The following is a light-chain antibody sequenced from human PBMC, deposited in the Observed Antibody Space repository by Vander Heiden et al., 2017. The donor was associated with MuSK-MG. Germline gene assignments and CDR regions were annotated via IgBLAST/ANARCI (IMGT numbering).Light chain of an antibody. CDR1: QSISSY. J-gene: IGKJ4*01. CDR3: QQSYSAPLT. Sequence: IQMTQSPSSLPASVVHRVTITSQASQSISSYLNWYQQKPGNAPKLLIYAASSLQSRVPSRFSGSESGTDFTLTIRNLQPEDFATNYCQQSYSAPLTFGGGTKVEIK. CDR2: AAS. V-gene: IGKV1-39*01.